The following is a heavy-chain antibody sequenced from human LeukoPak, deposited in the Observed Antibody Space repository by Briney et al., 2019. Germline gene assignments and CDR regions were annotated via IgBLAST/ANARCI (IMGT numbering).Heavy chain of an antibody. V-gene: IGHV4-39*07. CDR2: IYYSGST. CDR1: GDSISSSNYY. CDR3: AREYLAAPDY. Sequence: SETLSLTCTVSGDSISSSNYYWGWIRQPPGKGLEWIGNIYYSGSTYYNPSLKSRVTISVDTSKNQFSLKLSSVTAADTAVYYCAREYLAAPDYWGQGTLVTVSS. J-gene: IGHJ4*02. D-gene: IGHD6-13*01.